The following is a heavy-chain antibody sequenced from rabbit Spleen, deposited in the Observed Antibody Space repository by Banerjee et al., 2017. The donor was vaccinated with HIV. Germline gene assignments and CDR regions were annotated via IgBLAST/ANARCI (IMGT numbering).Heavy chain of an antibody. CDR3: ARDGAGGSYFAL. D-gene: IGHD8-1*01. Sequence: HLKESGGGMVQHGGSLKLSCTASGFTLRSYYMHWVRQAPGKGLEWIGYIDPVFGITYYANWVNGRFSISRENAQNTVFLQMTSLTAADTATYFCARDGAGGSYFALWGPGTLVTVS. V-gene: IGHV1S7*01. CDR2: IDPVFGIT. J-gene: IGHJ4*01. CDR1: GFTLRSYY.